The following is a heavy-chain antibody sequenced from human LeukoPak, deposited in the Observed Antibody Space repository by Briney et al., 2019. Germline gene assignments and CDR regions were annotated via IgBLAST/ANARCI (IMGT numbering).Heavy chain of an antibody. CDR2: VSYSGYT. V-gene: IGHV4-39*07. J-gene: IGHJ4*02. CDR1: GGSIISNVYY. D-gene: IGHD6-6*01. CDR3: AKYSSSSRGYFDY. Sequence: SETLSLTCTVSGGSIISNVYYWAWIRQPPGKGLEWIGSVSYSGYTYYNPSLKSRVTISLDTSKNQFFLKLNSVTAADTAVYYRAKYSSSSRGYFDYWGQGTLVTVSS.